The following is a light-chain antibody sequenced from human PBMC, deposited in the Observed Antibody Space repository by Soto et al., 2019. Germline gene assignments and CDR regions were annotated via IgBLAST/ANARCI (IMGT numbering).Light chain of an antibody. V-gene: IGKV3-11*01. CDR3: QQRSNWPPLS. J-gene: IGKJ4*01. CDR1: QSVSRN. Sequence: EIVLTQSPATLSLSPGERATLSCRASQSVSRNLAWYQQRPGQAPRLLIYDASNSATGIPARFSGSGSGTDFTLTISSLEPEDFGVYYCQQRSNWPPLSFGGGTKVEIK. CDR2: DAS.